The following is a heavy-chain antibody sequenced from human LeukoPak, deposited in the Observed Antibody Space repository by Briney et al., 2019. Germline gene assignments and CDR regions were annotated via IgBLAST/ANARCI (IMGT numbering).Heavy chain of an antibody. J-gene: IGHJ3*02. V-gene: IGHV4-4*07. CDR3: ARDQWDSSNGAFDI. Sequence: SETLSLTCTVSGGSISSYYWSWIRQPAGKGLEWIGRIYTSGSTNYNPSLKGRVTMSVDTSKNQFSLKLSSVTAADTAVYYCARDQWDSSNGAFDIWGQGTMVTVSS. CDR1: GGSISSYY. D-gene: IGHD6-13*01. CDR2: IYTSGST.